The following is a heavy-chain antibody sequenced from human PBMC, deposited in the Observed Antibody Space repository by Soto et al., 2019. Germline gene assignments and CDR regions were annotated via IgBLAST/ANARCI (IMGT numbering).Heavy chain of an antibody. CDR2: ISYDGSNK. J-gene: IGHJ6*02. Sequence: QVQLVESGGGVVQPGRSLRLSCAASGFTFSSYAMHWVRQAPGKGLEWVAVISYDGSNKYYADSVKGRFTISRDNSKNTLYLQMNSLRAEDTAVYYCARWGGILDYYSYGMDVWGQGTTVTVSS. CDR1: GFTFSSYA. D-gene: IGHD6-13*01. CDR3: ARWGGILDYYSYGMDV. V-gene: IGHV3-30-3*01.